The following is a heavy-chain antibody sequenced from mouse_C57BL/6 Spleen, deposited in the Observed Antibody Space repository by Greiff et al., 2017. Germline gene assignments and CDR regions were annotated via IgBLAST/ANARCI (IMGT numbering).Heavy chain of an antibody. CDR1: GYTFTSYW. CDR3: AREEDQVGND. CDR2: IHPNSGST. V-gene: IGHV1-64*01. Sequence: QVQLQQPGAELVKPGASVKLSCKASGYTFTSYWMHWVKQRPGQGLEWIGMIHPNSGSTNYNEKFKSKATLTVDKPSSTAYMQLSSLTSEDSAVYNCAREEDQVGNDWGTGTTLTVSS. D-gene: IGHD3-1*01. J-gene: IGHJ2*01.